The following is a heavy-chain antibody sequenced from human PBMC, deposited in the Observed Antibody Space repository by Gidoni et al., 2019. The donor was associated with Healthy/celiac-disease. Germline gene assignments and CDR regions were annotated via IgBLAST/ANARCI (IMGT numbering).Heavy chain of an antibody. V-gene: IGHV3-30-3*01. Sequence: QVQLVESGGGVVQPGRSLRLPCAPSGFTFRRYAMHWARQAPGKGLEWVAVISDDGSNKYYADSVKGRFTISRDNSKNTLYLQMNSLRAEDTAVYYCARDSRELLQEGVDYWGQGTLVTVSS. D-gene: IGHD3-10*01. CDR3: ARDSRELLQEGVDY. J-gene: IGHJ4*02. CDR1: GFTFRRYA. CDR2: ISDDGSNK.